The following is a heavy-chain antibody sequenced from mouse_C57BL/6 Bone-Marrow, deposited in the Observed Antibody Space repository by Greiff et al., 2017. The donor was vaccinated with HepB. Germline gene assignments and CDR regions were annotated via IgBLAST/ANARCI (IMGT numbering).Heavy chain of an antibody. CDR1: GYTFTSYW. CDR3: ARDPSIYYGSYSAWFAY. J-gene: IGHJ3*01. D-gene: IGHD2-1*01. Sequence: QVQLQQPGTELVKPGASVKLSCKASGYTFTSYWMHWVKQRPGQGLEWIGNINPSNGGTNYNETFKSKATLTVDKSSSTAYMQLSSLTSEDSAVDYYARDPSIYYGSYSAWFAYWGQGTLVTVSA. CDR2: INPSNGGT. V-gene: IGHV1-53*01.